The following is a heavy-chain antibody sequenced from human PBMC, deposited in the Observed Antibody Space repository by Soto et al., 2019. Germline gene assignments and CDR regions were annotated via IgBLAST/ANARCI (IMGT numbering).Heavy chain of an antibody. CDR3: ARDWVSAANWFDP. D-gene: IGHD2-2*01. Sequence: GGSLRLSCAASGFTFSSYSMNWVRQAPGKGLEWVSSISSSSSYIYYADSVKGRFTISRDNAKNSPYLQMNSLRAEDTAVYYCARDWVSAANWFDPWGQGTLVTVSS. J-gene: IGHJ5*02. CDR2: ISSSSSYI. V-gene: IGHV3-21*01. CDR1: GFTFSSYS.